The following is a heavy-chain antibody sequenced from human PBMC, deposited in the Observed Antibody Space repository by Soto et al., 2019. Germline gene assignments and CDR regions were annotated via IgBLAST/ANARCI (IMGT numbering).Heavy chain of an antibody. J-gene: IGHJ4*02. CDR2: IHHSGST. CDR3: ASTLPSAIFGMVTLYPFDY. Sequence: SETLSLTCDVSGYSISSNYFWGWIRQPPGKGLEWIGSIHHSGSTYYKWSLKSRVTISMDTSENQFSLKLTSVTAADTAVYYCASTLPSAIFGMVTLYPFDYWGQGTLVTVSS. CDR1: GYSISSNYF. D-gene: IGHD3-3*01. V-gene: IGHV4-38-2*01.